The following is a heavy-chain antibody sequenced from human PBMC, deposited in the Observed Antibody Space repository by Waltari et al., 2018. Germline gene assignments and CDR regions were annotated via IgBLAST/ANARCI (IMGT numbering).Heavy chain of an antibody. V-gene: IGHV4-38-2*01. CDR2: IYHSGST. Sequence: QVQLQESGPGLVKPSETLSLTCAVSGYSISSGYYWGWIRQPPGKGLEWIGSIYHSGSTYYNPPLKSRVTISVDTSKNQFSLKLSSVTAADTAVYYCASVSGGHSLRELLRWENAFDIWGQGTMVTVSS. J-gene: IGHJ3*02. CDR3: ASVSGGHSLRELLRWENAFDI. CDR1: GYSISSGYY. D-gene: IGHD1-26*01.